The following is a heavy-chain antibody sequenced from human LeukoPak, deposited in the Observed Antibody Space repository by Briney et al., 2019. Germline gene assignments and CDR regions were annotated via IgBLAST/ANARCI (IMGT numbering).Heavy chain of an antibody. CDR3: ARTVGGSDERSFDY. CDR2: INHSGST. V-gene: IGHV4-34*01. D-gene: IGHD1-26*01. Sequence: SETLSLTCAVYGGSFTGYYWNWIRQPPGKGLEWIGEINHSGSTNYNPSLKSRVTISVDTSKNQFSLKLSSVTAADTAVYYCARTVGGSDERSFDYWDQGTLVTVSS. J-gene: IGHJ4*02. CDR1: GGSFTGYY.